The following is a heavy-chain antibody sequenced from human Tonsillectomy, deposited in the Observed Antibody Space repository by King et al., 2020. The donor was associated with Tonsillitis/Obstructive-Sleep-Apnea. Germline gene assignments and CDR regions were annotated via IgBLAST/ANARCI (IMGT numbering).Heavy chain of an antibody. CDR1: GGSISSYY. J-gene: IGHJ5*02. V-gene: IGHV4-59*08. Sequence: QLQESGPGLVRPSETLSLTCTVSGGSISSYYWSWIRQPPGKGLEWIGYNYYSGRTNNNPSLKSRVTISVDTSKNQFSLKLSSVTAADPAVYYCARHYSGSYPGFDPWGQGTLVTVSS. CDR3: ARHYSGSYPGFDP. D-gene: IGHD1-26*01. CDR2: NYYSGRT.